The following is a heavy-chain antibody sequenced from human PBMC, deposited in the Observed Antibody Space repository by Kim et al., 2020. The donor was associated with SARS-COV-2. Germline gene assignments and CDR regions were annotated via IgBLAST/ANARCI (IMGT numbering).Heavy chain of an antibody. D-gene: IGHD1-26*01. CDR1: GYTFTSYG. CDR2: ISAYHGNT. CDR3: ARDGWEPHDAFDI. V-gene: IGHV1-18*01. Sequence: ASVKVSCKASGYTFTSYGISWVRQAPGQGLEWMGWISAYHGNTHYAQKLQGRVTMTTDTSTSTAYMELRSLRSDDTAVYYCARDGWEPHDAFDIWGQGTMVSVSS. J-gene: IGHJ3*02.